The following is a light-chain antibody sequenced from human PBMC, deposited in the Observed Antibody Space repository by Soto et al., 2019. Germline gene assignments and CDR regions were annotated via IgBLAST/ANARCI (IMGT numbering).Light chain of an antibody. CDR3: QQRSKWSPGA. CDR1: QGVITS. J-gene: IGKJ4*02. V-gene: IGKV3-11*01. CDR2: DQX. Sequence: EIVLTQSPATLSLSRGERATLCXRASQGVITSLAWYQQRTGQXTRILXXDQXNRATGIPARFSGSGSGKDFTLTLSSLEPEYFAVYYCQQRSKWSPGAFGGGTKVDIK.